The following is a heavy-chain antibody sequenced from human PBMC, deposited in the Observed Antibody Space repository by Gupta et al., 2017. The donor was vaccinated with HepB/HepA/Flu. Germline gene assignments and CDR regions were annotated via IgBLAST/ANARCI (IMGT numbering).Heavy chain of an antibody. D-gene: IGHD2-15*01. Sequence: QVQLQESGPGLVKPSQTLSLTCTVSGGSISSGGYYWSWLRQHPGKGLEWIGYIYYSGSTYYNPSLKSRVTISVDTSKNQFSLKLSSVTAADTAVYYCARTRYCGGGSCSDYWGQGTLVTVSS. V-gene: IGHV4-31*03. J-gene: IGHJ4*02. CDR3: ARTRYCGGGSCSDY. CDR1: GGSISSGGYY. CDR2: IYYSGST.